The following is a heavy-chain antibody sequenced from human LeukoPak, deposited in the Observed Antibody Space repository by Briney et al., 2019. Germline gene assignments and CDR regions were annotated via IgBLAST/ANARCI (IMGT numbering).Heavy chain of an antibody. J-gene: IGHJ3*02. D-gene: IGHD6-19*01. CDR3: ARDLYSSGWYDAFDI. CDR1: GGTFSSNA. V-gene: IGHV1-69*05. Sequence: SVKVSCKASGGTFSSNAISWVRQAPGQGLEWMGRIIPIFGTANYAQKFQGRVTITTDESTSTAYMELSSLRSEDTAVYYCARDLYSSGWYDAFDIWGQGTMVTVSS. CDR2: IIPIFGTA.